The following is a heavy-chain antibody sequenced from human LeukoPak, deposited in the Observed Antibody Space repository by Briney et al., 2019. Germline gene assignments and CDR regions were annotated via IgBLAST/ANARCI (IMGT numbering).Heavy chain of an antibody. CDR3: ARLTGYCSSTSCYVSTQYFDY. Sequence: SETLSLTCTVSGGSISSSSYYWGWIRQPPGKGLEWIGSIYYSGSTYYNPSLKSRVTISVDTSKNQFSLKLSSVTAADTAVYYCARLTGYCSSTSCYVSTQYFDYWGQGTLVTVSS. V-gene: IGHV4-39*01. CDR2: IYYSGST. CDR1: GGSISSSSYY. J-gene: IGHJ4*02. D-gene: IGHD2-2*01.